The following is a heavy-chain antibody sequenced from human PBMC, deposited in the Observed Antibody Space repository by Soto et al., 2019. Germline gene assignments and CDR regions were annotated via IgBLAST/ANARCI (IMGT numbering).Heavy chain of an antibody. CDR2: IYYSGST. V-gene: IGHV4-31*03. J-gene: IGHJ4*02. Sequence: QVQLQESGPGLVKPSQTLSLTCTVSGGSISSGGHYWSWIRQHPGKGLEWIGYIYYSGSTYYNPSLKSRVTISVDTSKNQFSLKLSSVTAADTAVYYRARSFGVAAAGPFDYWGQGTLVTVSS. D-gene: IGHD6-13*01. CDR3: ARSFGVAAAGPFDY. CDR1: GGSISSGGHY.